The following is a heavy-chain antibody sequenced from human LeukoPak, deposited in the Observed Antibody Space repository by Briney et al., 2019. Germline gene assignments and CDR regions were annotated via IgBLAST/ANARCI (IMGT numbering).Heavy chain of an antibody. J-gene: IGHJ4*02. CDR1: GFTFSSYG. CDR2: ISYDGSNK. V-gene: IGHV3-30*18. CDR3: AKDQSSYGYFEDY. Sequence: PGRSLRLSCAASGFTFSSYGMHWVRQAPGKGLEWVAVISYDGSNKYYADSVKGRFTISRDNSKNTLYLQMNSLRAEDTAVYYCAKDQSSYGYFEDYWGQGTPVTVSS. D-gene: IGHD5-18*01.